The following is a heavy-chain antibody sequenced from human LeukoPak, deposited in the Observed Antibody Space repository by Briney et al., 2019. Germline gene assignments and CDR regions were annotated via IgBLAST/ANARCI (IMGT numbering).Heavy chain of an antibody. CDR2: ISGSGGST. CDR1: GFTFNYYG. CDR3: AKAPANYVDTAMGTFDY. Sequence: PGGSLRLSCAASGFTFNYYGMNWVRQAPGKGLEWVSAISGSGGSTYYADSVKGRFTISRDNSKNTLYLQMNSLRAEDTAVYYCAKAPANYVDTAMGTFDYWGQGTLVTVSS. J-gene: IGHJ4*02. V-gene: IGHV3-23*01. D-gene: IGHD5-18*01.